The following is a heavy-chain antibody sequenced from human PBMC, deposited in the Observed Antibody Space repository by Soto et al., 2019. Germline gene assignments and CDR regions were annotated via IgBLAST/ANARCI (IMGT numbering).Heavy chain of an antibody. CDR1: GNSFTSYW. V-gene: IGHV5-51*01. D-gene: IGHD2-2*01. J-gene: IGHJ3*02. CDR2: IYPGDSDT. Sequence: PGESLKISCKGSGNSFTSYWIGWVRQMPGKGLEWMGIIYPGDSDTRYSPSFQGQVTISADKSISTANLQWSSLKASDTAMYYCARPSHPARGCSSTSCYRGAFDIWGQGTMVTVSS. CDR3: ARPSHPARGCSSTSCYRGAFDI.